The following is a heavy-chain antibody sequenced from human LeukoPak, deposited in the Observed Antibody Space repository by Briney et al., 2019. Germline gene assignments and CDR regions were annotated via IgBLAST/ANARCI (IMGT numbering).Heavy chain of an antibody. J-gene: IGHJ4*02. V-gene: IGHV3-23*01. D-gene: IGHD6-19*01. CDR1: GFTFSSYA. CDR2: ISGSGGST. CDR3: ARTDSFNSGWFDY. Sequence: TGGSLRLSCAASGFTFSSYAMSWVRQAPGKGLEWVSAISGSGGSTYYADSVKGRFTISRDNSKNTLYLQMNNLRVEDTAVYYCARTDSFNSGWFDYWGQGSLVTVSS.